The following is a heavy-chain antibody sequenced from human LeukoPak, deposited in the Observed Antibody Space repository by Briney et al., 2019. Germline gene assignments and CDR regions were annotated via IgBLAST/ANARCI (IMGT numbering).Heavy chain of an antibody. D-gene: IGHD6-13*01. CDR1: GFTFSSYW. CDR3: ARVGVLEGAAAAFDN. CDR2: INSDGSST. Sequence: GGSLRLSCAASGFTFSSYWMHWVRQAPGKGLVWVSRINSDGSSTSYADSVKGRSTISRDNAKNTLYLQMNSLRAEDTAVYYCARVGVLEGAAAAFDNWGQGTLVTVSS. J-gene: IGHJ4*02. V-gene: IGHV3-74*01.